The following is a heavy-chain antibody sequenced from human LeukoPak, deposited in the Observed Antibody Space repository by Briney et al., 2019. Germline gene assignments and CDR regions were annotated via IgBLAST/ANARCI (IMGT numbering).Heavy chain of an antibody. CDR3: ALTDYYDSSGYSI. J-gene: IGHJ3*02. CDR2: INPNSGGT. Sequence: ASVKVSCKASGYTFTGYYMHWVRQAPGQGLEWMGWINPNSGGTNYAQKFQGRVTMTRDTSISTAYMELSRLRSDDTAVSYCALTDYYDSSGYSIWGQGTMVTASS. V-gene: IGHV1-2*02. D-gene: IGHD3-22*01. CDR1: GYTFTGYY.